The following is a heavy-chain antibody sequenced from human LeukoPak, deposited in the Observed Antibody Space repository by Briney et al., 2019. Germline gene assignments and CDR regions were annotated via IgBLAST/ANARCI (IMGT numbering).Heavy chain of an antibody. V-gene: IGHV3-21*01. Sequence: PGGSLRLSCAASGFTFSSYGMNWVRQAPGKGLEWVSSISSSSSYIYYADSVKGRFTISRDNAKNSLYLQMNSLRAEDTAVYYCARTDIVVVPAAHEPELAEYFQHWGQGTLVTVSS. CDR2: ISSSSSYI. D-gene: IGHD2-2*01. CDR3: ARTDIVVVPAAHEPELAEYFQH. J-gene: IGHJ1*01. CDR1: GFTFSSYG.